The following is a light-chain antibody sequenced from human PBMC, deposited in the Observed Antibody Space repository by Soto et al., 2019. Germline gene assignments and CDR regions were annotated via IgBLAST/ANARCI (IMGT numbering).Light chain of an antibody. Sequence: QSVLTQPPSVSGAPGQRVTISCTGSSSSIGAGYDVHWYHQLPGAAPKLLVSGNNNRPSGVPDRFSASESGTSASLAITGLQTEDEAQYYCQSYDSRLTAYVFGTGTKLTVL. CDR1: SSSIGAGYD. CDR3: QSYDSRLTAYV. J-gene: IGLJ1*01. CDR2: GNN. V-gene: IGLV1-40*01.